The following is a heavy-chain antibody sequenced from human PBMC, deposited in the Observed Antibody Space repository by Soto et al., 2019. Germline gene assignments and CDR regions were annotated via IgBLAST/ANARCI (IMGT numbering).Heavy chain of an antibody. Sequence: EVQLVQSGGGRVQPGGSLKLSCEASGFTFSVSAIHWVRLASGKGLEWVGRIRTRKNRYVTTYAASVKGRFSLSRDDSKNTAYLQMNSLKTEDTAVYYCARIAYGLDVWGQWTTVIVS. CDR2: IRTRKNRYVT. J-gene: IGHJ6*02. CDR3: ARIAYGLDV. CDR1: GFTFSVSA. D-gene: IGHD2-21*01. V-gene: IGHV3-73*02.